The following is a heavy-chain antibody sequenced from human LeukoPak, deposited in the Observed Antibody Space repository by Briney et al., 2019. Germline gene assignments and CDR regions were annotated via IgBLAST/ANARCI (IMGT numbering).Heavy chain of an antibody. CDR1: GGTFSSYA. V-gene: IGHV1-69*05. J-gene: IGHJ5*02. D-gene: IGHD3-16*02. CDR3: ARGGYDYVWGSYRS. Sequence: SVKVSCRASGGTFSSYAISWVRQAPGQGLEWMGGIIPIFGTANYAQKFQGRVTITTDESTSTAYMELSSLRSEDTAVYYCARGGYDYVWGSYRSWGQGTLVTVSS. CDR2: IIPIFGTA.